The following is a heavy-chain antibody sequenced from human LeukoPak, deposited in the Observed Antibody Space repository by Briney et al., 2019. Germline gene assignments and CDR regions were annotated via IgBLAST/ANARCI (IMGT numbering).Heavy chain of an antibody. V-gene: IGHV3-30*18. D-gene: IGHD3-9*01. Sequence: QAGGSLRLSCAASGFPFSDYGMYWVRQAPGKGLEWLAVISHDGNNKYYADSVKGRFTISRDNSKNTLYLQMNSLRAEDTAVYYCAKDGRYFDWLGYYFDYWGQGTLVTVSS. J-gene: IGHJ4*02. CDR1: GFPFSDYG. CDR3: AKDGRYFDWLGYYFDY. CDR2: ISHDGNNK.